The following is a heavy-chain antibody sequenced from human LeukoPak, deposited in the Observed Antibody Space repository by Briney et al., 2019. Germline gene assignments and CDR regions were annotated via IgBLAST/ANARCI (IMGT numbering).Heavy chain of an antibody. CDR3: ARALAVAGIPGDY. CDR2: INSDNGVT. V-gene: IGHV1-2*02. J-gene: IGHJ4*02. D-gene: IGHD6-19*01. Sequence: ASVKVSCKAAGYTFTAHYIHWVRQAPGQGLEWMGWINSDNGVTSYAQKFQGRVTMTRDTSVSTAYLDLSRLRSDDTAVYYCARALAVAGIPGDYWGQGTLVTVSS. CDR1: GYTFTAHY.